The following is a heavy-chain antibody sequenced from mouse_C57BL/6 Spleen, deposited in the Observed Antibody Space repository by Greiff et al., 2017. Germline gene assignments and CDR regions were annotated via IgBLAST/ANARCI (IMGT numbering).Heavy chain of an antibody. D-gene: IGHD2-5*01. CDR1: GFSLTSYG. CDR2: IWSGGST. V-gene: IGHV2-4*01. J-gene: IGHJ3*01. CDR3: AKTYYSNYWFAY. Sequence: VQLVESGPGLVQPSQSLSITCTVSGFSLTSYGVHWVRQPPGKGLEWLGVIWSGGSTDYNAAFISRLSISKDNSKSQVFFKMNSLQADDTAIYYCAKTYYSNYWFAYWGQGTLVTVSA.